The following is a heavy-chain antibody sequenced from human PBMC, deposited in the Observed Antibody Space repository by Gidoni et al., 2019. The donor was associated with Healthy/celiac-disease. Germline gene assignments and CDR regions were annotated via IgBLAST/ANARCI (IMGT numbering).Heavy chain of an antibody. J-gene: IGHJ4*02. D-gene: IGHD3-22*01. CDR3: TREGGYYYDSSGYSDY. Sequence: GLVQPGRSLRLSCTASGFTFGDYAMSWFRQAPGKGLEWVGFIRSKAYGGTTEYAASVKGRFTISRDDSKSIAYLQMNSLKTEDTAVYYCTREGGYYYDSSGYSDYWGQGTLVTVSS. V-gene: IGHV3-49*03. CDR2: IRSKAYGGTT. CDR1: GFTFGDYA.